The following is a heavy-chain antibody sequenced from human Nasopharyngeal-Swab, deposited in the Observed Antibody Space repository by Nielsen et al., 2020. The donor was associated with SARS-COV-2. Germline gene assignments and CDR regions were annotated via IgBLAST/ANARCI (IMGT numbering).Heavy chain of an antibody. CDR2: ISSSGSTI. Sequence: GESLKISCAASGFTFSDYYMSWIRQAPGKGLEWVSYISSSGSTIYYADSVKGRFTISRDNAKNSLYLQMNSLRAEDTAEYYCAREDTDYYDSSGYFDYWGQGTLVTVSS. V-gene: IGHV3-11*01. D-gene: IGHD3-22*01. CDR3: AREDTDYYDSSGYFDY. CDR1: GFTFSDYY. J-gene: IGHJ4*02.